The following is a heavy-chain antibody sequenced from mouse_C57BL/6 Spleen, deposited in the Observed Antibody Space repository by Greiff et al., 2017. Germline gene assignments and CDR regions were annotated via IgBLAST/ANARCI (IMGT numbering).Heavy chain of an antibody. V-gene: IGHV5-12*01. CDR3: ARHDGYYRYFDV. D-gene: IGHD2-3*01. CDR2: ISNGGGST. J-gene: IGHJ1*03. CDR1: GFTFSDYY. Sequence: DVKLVESGGGLVQPGGSLKLSCAASGFTFSDYYMYWVRQTPEQRLEWVAYISNGGGSTYYPDTVKGRFTISRDNAKNTLYLQMSRLKSEDTAMYYCARHDGYYRYFDVWGTGTTVTVSS.